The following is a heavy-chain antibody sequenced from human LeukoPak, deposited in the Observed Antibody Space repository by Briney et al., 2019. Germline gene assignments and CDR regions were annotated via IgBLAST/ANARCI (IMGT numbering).Heavy chain of an antibody. CDR2: ISSSSSYI. CDR3: ARVEMATITFDY. D-gene: IGHD5-24*01. CDR1: GFNFSGYS. J-gene: IGHJ4*02. V-gene: IGHV3-21*01. Sequence: GGSLRLSCAASGFNFSGYSMNWVRQAPGKGLEWVSSISSSSSYIYYADSVKGRFTISRDNAKNSLYLQMNSLRAEDTAVYYCARVEMATITFDYWGQGTLVTVSS.